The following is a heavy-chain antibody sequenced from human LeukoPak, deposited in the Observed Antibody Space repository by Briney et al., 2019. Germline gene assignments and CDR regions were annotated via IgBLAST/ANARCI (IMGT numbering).Heavy chain of an antibody. Sequence: GESLKSSCKGSGYSFPNYWIGWVRQMPGKGLEWMGIIYAGDSNTKYNPSFQGQVTISADKSISTAYLQWSSLKASDTAIYYCARLVGGSYYGMDSWGQGTLVTVSS. CDR2: IYAGDSNT. D-gene: IGHD1-26*01. CDR3: ARLVGGSYYGMDS. CDR1: GYSFPNYW. J-gene: IGHJ5*01. V-gene: IGHV5-51*01.